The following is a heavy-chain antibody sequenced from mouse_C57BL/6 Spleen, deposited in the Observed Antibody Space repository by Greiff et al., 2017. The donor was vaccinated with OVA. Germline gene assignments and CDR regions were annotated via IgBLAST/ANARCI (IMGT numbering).Heavy chain of an antibody. V-gene: IGHV1-64*01. CDR3: AIETRYAMDY. Sequence: VQLQQSGAELVKPGASVKLSCKASGYTFTSYWMHWVKQRPGQGLEWIGMINPNSGSTKYNEKFKSKATLTVDKSSSTAYMQLSSLTSEDSSVYYCAIETRYAMDYWGQGTSVTVSS. J-gene: IGHJ4*01. CDR1: GYTFTSYW. CDR2: INPNSGST.